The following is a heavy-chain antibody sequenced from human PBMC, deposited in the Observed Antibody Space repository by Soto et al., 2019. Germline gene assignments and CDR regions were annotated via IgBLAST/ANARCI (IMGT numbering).Heavy chain of an antibody. V-gene: IGHV3-23*01. D-gene: IGHD3-3*01. J-gene: IGHJ4*02. CDR2: ISGSGGST. Sequence: PGGSLRLSCAASGFTFSSYAMSWVRQAPGKGLEWVSAISGSGGSTYYADSVKGRFTISRDNSKNTLYLQMNSLRAEDTAVYYCAKLDSGDFWSGYYSLDYWGQGTLVTVSS. CDR3: AKLDSGDFWSGYYSLDY. CDR1: GFTFSSYA.